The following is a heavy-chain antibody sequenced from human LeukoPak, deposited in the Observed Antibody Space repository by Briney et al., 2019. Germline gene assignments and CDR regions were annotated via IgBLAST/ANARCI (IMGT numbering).Heavy chain of an antibody. CDR2: IRSKAYGGTT. V-gene: IGHV3-49*03. CDR3: TRDLPSTVTYYFDY. D-gene: IGHD4-17*01. J-gene: IGHJ4*02. Sequence: GGSLRLSCTASGFTFGDYAMSWFRQAPGKGLEWVGFIRSKAYGGTTEYAGSVKGRFTISRDDSKSIAYLQMNSLKTEDTAVYYCTRDLPSTVTYYFDYWGQGTLVTVSS. CDR1: GFTFGDYA.